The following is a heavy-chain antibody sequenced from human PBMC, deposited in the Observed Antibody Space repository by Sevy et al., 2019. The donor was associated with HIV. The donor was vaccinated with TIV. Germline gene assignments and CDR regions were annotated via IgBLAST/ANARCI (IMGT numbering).Heavy chain of an antibody. J-gene: IGHJ4*02. CDR3: ARGPLVNPVDYFHS. CDR2: LFPGNSDI. Sequence: GESLKISCQTSGYRFASYWIAWVRQKPGIGLEWVATLFPGNSDIRHSRSFRGRVTASADKSISTTYLQWSSLEASDTGIYFCARGPLVNPVDYFHSWGQGTRVTVSS. D-gene: IGHD3-9*01. CDR1: GYRFASYW. V-gene: IGHV5-51*01.